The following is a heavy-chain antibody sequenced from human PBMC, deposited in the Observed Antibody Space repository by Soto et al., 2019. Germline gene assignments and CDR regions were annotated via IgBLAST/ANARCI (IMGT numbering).Heavy chain of an antibody. D-gene: IGHD4-17*01. J-gene: IGHJ5*02. V-gene: IGHV1-69*04. CDR3: AAEIDDYADFNH. CDR2: ISANLGIA. Sequence: SVKVSCKASGYTFTSYGISWVRQAPGQGLEWMGRISANLGIANYAQKFQGRVTITADKSTSTAYMELSSLRSEDTAVYFCAAEIDDYADFNHWGQGTPVTVSS. CDR1: GYTFTSYG.